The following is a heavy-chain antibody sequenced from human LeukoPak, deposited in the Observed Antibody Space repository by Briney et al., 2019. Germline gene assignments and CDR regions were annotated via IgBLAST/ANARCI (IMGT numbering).Heavy chain of an antibody. CDR2: IWYDGSNK. CDR1: GFTFSSYG. Sequence: GGSLRLSCAASGFTFSSYGMHWVRQAPGKGLEWVAVIWYDGSNKYYADSVKGRFTISRDNSKNTLYLQMNSLRAEDTAVYYCARDCLAAVGTVDYWGQGTLVTVSS. CDR3: ARDCLAAVGTVDY. V-gene: IGHV3-33*01. J-gene: IGHJ4*02. D-gene: IGHD6-13*01.